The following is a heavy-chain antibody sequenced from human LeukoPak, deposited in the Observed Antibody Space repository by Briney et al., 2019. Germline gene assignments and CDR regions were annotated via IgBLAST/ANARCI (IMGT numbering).Heavy chain of an antibody. CDR3: ARGIAVAAKTPAFDY. CDR1: GGPITSSSYY. V-gene: IGHV4-39*07. CDR2: IYYSGST. D-gene: IGHD6-19*01. J-gene: IGHJ4*02. Sequence: SETLSLTCTVSGGPITSSSYYWGWIRQPPGKGLEWIGSIYYSGSTYYNPSLKSRVTISVDTSKNQFSLKLSSVTAADTAVYYCARGIAVAAKTPAFDYWGQGTLVTVSS.